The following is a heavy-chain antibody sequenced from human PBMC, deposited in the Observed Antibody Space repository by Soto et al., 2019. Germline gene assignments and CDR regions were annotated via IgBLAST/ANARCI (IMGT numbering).Heavy chain of an antibody. J-gene: IGHJ6*02. D-gene: IGHD6-13*01. CDR3: GSDRGIWGSSSWYRPGGRDV. CDR1: GFTFSSYA. CDR2: ISGSGGST. V-gene: IGHV3-23*01. Sequence: EVQLLESGGGLVQPGGSLRLSCAASGFTFSSYAMSLVRQAPGKGLDWVSAISGSGGSTYYGASVQGRFTIATDNSKNTQCLKMTSQRTEDTDVYYCGSDRGIWGSSSWYRPGGRDVWGQGTTVTVSS.